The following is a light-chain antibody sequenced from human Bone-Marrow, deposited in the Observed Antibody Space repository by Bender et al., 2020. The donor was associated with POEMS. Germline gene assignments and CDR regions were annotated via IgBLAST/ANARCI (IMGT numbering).Light chain of an antibody. CDR1: SSNTGGNA. J-gene: IGLJ3*02. Sequence: QSVLTQPPSAPQPPGQRVTISCSGSSSNTGGNAVNWWQQLPGTAPQPLPYGNDHRPPGGPDRFSGSKSGTPASLAISGLQSEDEADYFCSSWDGILNGWVFGGGTELTVL. CDR3: SSWDGILNGWV. CDR2: GND. V-gene: IGLV1-44*01.